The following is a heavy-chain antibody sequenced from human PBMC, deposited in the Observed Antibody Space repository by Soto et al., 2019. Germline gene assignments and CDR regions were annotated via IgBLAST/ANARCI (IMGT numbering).Heavy chain of an antibody. Sequence: VQLLESGGGLVQPGGSLRLSCVASGFTFGSHAMGWVRQAPGKGLDWVSAISGSGGDTFYADAVKGRFTISRDNSKNTLYLQMNSLRAEDTAVYYCARDLTGDGYFFDYWGQGTLVTVSS. CDR2: ISGSGGDT. J-gene: IGHJ4*02. V-gene: IGHV3-23*01. CDR3: ARDLTGDGYFFDY. CDR1: GFTFGSHA. D-gene: IGHD3-9*01.